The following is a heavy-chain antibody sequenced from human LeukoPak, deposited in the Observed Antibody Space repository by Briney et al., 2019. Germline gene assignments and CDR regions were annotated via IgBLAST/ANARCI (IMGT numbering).Heavy chain of an antibody. D-gene: IGHD1-26*01. Sequence: GASVKVSCKASGYTFTGYYMHWVRQAPGQGLEWMGWINPNSGGTNYAQKFQGRVTMTRDTSISTAYMELSRLRSDDTAVYYCARSPLTLKWELLWYFDYWGQGTLATASS. CDR2: INPNSGGT. J-gene: IGHJ4*02. CDR3: ARSPLTLKWELLWYFDY. CDR1: GYTFTGYY. V-gene: IGHV1-2*02.